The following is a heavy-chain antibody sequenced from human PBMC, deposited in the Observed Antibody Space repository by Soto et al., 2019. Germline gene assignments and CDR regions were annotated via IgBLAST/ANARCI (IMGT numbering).Heavy chain of an antibody. V-gene: IGHV1-69*13. D-gene: IGHD1-26*01. J-gene: IGHJ5*02. CDR3: ARAIVGPTTTGWLDP. CDR2: IIPIFGTA. Sequence: GASVRVSCKASGGTFSRYAISWVRQAPGQGLEWMGGIIPIFGTANYAQKFQGRVTITADESTSTAYMELSSLRFEDTAVYYCARAIVGPTTTGWLDPWGPGTLAPVSS. CDR1: GGTFSRYA.